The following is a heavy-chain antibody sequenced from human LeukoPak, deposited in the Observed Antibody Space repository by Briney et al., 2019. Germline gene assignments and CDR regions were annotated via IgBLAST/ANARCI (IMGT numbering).Heavy chain of an antibody. CDR1: GGSFSDYF. CDR2: FTRIGTI. V-gene: IGHV4-34*01. J-gene: IGHJ4*02. Sequence: SETLSLTCAGYGGSFSDYFWSWIRQPPGKGLEWIGEFTRIGTINYNPSLKSRITISVDTSKNQFSLKLSSVTAADTAVYYCAGIYGDYSDFDYWGQGTLVTVSS. CDR3: AGIYGDYSDFDY. D-gene: IGHD4-17*01.